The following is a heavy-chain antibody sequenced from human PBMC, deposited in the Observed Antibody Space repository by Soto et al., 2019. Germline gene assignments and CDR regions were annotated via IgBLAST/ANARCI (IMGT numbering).Heavy chain of an antibody. J-gene: IGHJ4*02. D-gene: IGHD3-10*01. Sequence: QVQLQESGPGLGKPSETLSLTCTVSGGSITSYYWSWIRQPPGKGLEWIGYISYSGSTNYNPSLKSRVTISVDTSKNQFSLNLSSVTAADTAVYYCVGGRFGELLDYWGQGTLVTVSS. CDR3: VGGRFGELLDY. CDR2: ISYSGST. V-gene: IGHV4-59*01. CDR1: GGSITSYY.